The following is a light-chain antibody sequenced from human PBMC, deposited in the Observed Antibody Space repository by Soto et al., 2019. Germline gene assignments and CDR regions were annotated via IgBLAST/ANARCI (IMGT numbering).Light chain of an antibody. CDR1: SSNIGAAYD. CDR3: QSYDSSLNGWV. J-gene: IGLJ3*02. CDR2: ATN. Sequence: QSVLTQPTSVSGAPGQRVTISCTGSSSNIGAAYDVNWYQQLPGTAPKLLIYATNNRPSGVPDRFSGFKYGTSASLAITRLQAEDEADYYCQSYDSSLNGWVFGGGTKLTVL. V-gene: IGLV1-40*01.